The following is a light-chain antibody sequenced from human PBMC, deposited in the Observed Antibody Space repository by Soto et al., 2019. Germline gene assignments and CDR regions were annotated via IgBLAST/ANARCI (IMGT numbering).Light chain of an antibody. CDR1: KSVNNY. Sequence: VGLPQSPATLSLSPGERATLSCRASKSVNNYLAWYQQKPGQAPRHLIYDTSDRASGIPARFSGSGSGTDFTLTITRLEPEDFAVYYCQQYVGSSPRAFGQGTKVDIK. CDR3: QQYVGSSPRA. V-gene: IGKV3-11*01. CDR2: DTS. J-gene: IGKJ1*01.